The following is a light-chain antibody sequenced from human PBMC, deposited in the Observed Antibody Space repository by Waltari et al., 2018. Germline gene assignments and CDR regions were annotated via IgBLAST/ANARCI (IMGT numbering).Light chain of an antibody. J-gene: IGKJ3*01. Sequence: DIVMTQSPDSLAVSLGERATINCKSSQSVLYSSNNKNQLGWYQQKPGQPPKLIIYWAFTRASGVPDRFSGSGSGTDFTLTISSLQAEDVGVYYCQQYYSTPFTFGPGTKVDIK. CDR2: WAF. CDR3: QQYYSTPFT. CDR1: QSVLYSSNNKNQ. V-gene: IGKV4-1*01.